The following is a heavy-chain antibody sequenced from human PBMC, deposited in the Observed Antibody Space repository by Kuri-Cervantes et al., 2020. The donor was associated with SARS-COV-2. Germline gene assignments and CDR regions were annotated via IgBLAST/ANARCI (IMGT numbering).Heavy chain of an antibody. D-gene: IGHD3-3*01. CDR1: GFNFSDYY. Sequence: GESLKISCAASGFNFSDYYMSWIRQAPGKGLEWVSYISSSSSTIYYADSVKGRFTISRDNAKNSLYLQMNSLRDEDTAVYYCARVSPSPLRFLEWLFIGYWGQGTLVTVSS. J-gene: IGHJ4*02. CDR3: ARVSPSPLRFLEWLFIGY. CDR2: ISSSSSTI. V-gene: IGHV3-11*04.